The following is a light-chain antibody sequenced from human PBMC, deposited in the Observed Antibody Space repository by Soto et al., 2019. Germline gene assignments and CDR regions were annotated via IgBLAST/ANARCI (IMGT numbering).Light chain of an antibody. V-gene: IGLV2-8*01. CDR3: SSYAGSRYV. Sequence: QSALTQPPSASWSPGQSVTISCTGTSSDVGGYNYVSWYQQHPGKAPKLMIYEVTKRPSGVPDRFSGSKSGNTASLTVSGLQAEDEADYYCSSYAGSRYVFGTGTKLTVL. J-gene: IGLJ1*01. CDR2: EVT. CDR1: SSDVGGYNY.